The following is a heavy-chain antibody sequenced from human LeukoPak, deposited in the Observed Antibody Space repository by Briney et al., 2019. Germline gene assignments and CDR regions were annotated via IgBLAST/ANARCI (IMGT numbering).Heavy chain of an antibody. Sequence: GGSLRLSCAASGFTFSNYWMTWVRQAPGKGLEWVANIKEDGSAKIYMDSLKGRFTISRDNAQNSLYLQVNSLRAEDTAVYYCVRAGNSAFQHWGQGTLVTVSP. CDR2: IKEDGSAK. V-gene: IGHV3-7*04. D-gene: IGHD1-26*01. CDR1: GFTFSNYW. CDR3: VRAGNSAFQH. J-gene: IGHJ1*01.